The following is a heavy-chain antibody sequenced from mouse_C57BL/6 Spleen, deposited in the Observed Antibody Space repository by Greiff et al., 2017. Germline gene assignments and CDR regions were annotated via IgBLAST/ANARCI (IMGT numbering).Heavy chain of an antibody. CDR1: GYTFTSYW. J-gene: IGHJ2*01. Sequence: VQLQQSGTVLARPGASVKMSCKTSGYTFTSYWMHWVKQRPGQGLEWIGAIYPGNSDTSYNQKFKGKAKLTAVTSASTAYMELSSLTNEDSAVYYCTRSIEYDYPHFDYWGQGTTLTVSS. CDR2: IYPGNSDT. D-gene: IGHD2-4*01. V-gene: IGHV1-5*01. CDR3: TRSIEYDYPHFDY.